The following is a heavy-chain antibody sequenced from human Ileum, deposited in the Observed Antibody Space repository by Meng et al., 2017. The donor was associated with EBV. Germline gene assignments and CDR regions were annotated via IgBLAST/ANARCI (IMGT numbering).Heavy chain of an antibody. CDR3: ARGYSSGWYYFDS. J-gene: IGHJ4*02. V-gene: IGHV4-39*01. D-gene: IGHD6-19*01. CDR2: IYYSGTT. CDR1: GVSIDRSSDN. Sequence: HLQRPQPGPGLVNPSETLSLTCTVSGVSIDRSSDNWGWIRQSPGKGLEWMGNIYYSGTTYYNPSLKRRVTISVDTSKNQFSLKLSSVTAADTAVYYCARGYSSGWYYFDSWGQGTLVTVSS.